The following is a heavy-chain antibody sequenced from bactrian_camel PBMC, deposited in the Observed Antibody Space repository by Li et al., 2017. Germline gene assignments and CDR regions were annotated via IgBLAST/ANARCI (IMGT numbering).Heavy chain of an antibody. CDR2: IISGGST. CDR1: GDTYSRCS. CDR3: AADLPFGPSSFGY. J-gene: IGHJ6*01. Sequence: HVQLVESGGGLVQPGGSLRLSCAASGDTYSRCSMGWYRRAPGRGLEWVSVIISGGSTYYADFVKGRFTISKDNAKNTLYLQMNSLKPEDTAVYYCAADLPFGPSSFGYGGQG. D-gene: IGHD1*01. V-gene: IGHV3S1*01.